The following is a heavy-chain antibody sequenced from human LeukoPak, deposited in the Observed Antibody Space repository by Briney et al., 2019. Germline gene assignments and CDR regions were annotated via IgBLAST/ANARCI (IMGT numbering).Heavy chain of an antibody. CDR2: ISYDGSNK. CDR3: ARETVWPVDY. CDR1: GFTFSSYA. J-gene: IGHJ4*02. Sequence: PGGSLRLSCAASGFTFSSYAMHWVRQAPGKGLEWVAVISYDGSNKYYADSVKGRFTISRDNSKNTLYLQMNTLRDEDTAVYYCARETVWPVDYWGQGTLVTVSS. V-gene: IGHV3-30-3*01. D-gene: IGHD2-21*01.